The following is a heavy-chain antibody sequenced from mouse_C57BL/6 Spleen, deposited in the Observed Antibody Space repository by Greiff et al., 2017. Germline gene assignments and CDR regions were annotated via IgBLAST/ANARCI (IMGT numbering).Heavy chain of an antibody. V-gene: IGHV1-76*01. D-gene: IGHD1-1*01. CDR2: IYPGSGNT. CDR3: ARDYYGSSQGFAY. J-gene: IGHJ3*01. CDR1: GYTFTDYY. Sequence: VMLVESGAELVRPGASVKLSCKASGYTFTDYYINWVKQRPGQGLEWIARIYPGSGNTYYNEKFKGKATLTAEKSSSTAYMQLSSLTSEDSAVYFCARDYYGSSQGFAYWGQGTLVTVSA.